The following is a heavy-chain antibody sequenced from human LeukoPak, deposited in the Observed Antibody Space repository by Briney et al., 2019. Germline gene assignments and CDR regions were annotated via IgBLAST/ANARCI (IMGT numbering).Heavy chain of an antibody. CDR3: ASTWNYLYFDY. J-gene: IGHJ4*02. D-gene: IGHD1-7*01. V-gene: IGHV3-7*01. CDR2: IKRDGSEE. Sequence: PGGSLRLSCAGSGLTFSSYWMSWVRQAPGKGLEWVASIKRDGSEEYYVDSVKGRFTISRDNAKNSVYLQMNSLRAEDTAVYYCASTWNYLYFDYWGQGTLVTVSS. CDR1: GLTFSSYW.